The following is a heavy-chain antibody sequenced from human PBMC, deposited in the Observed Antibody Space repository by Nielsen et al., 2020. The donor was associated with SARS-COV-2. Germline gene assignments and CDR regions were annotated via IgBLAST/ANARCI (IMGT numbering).Heavy chain of an antibody. V-gene: IGHV3-9*01. J-gene: IGHJ5*01. CDR1: GFTFDDYS. CDR2: ISWNGDNT. D-gene: IGHD3-10*01. Sequence: SLKISCAASGFTFDDYSMHWVRRAPGKGLEWLSSISWNGDNTAYADSVKGRFTISRDNAKNSLYLQMNSLRAEDTALYYCAKARVWFGLFDSWGQGTLVTVSS. CDR3: AKARVWFGLFDS.